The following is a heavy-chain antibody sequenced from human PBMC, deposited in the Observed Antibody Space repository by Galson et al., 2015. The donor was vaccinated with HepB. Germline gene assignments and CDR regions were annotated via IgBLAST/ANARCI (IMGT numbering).Heavy chain of an antibody. D-gene: IGHD2-21*01. Sequence: SLRLSCAASGFTFSNYGMHWVRQAPGKGLEWVAVISHDGSSKYYADSVKGRFTISRDNSRNTLDLQMDSLGPEDTAIYYCVKAGRGGGNCFYFQSWGQGTLVTVSS. J-gene: IGHJ4*02. CDR1: GFTFSNYG. CDR2: ISHDGSSK. V-gene: IGHV3-30*18. CDR3: VKAGRGGGNCFYFQS.